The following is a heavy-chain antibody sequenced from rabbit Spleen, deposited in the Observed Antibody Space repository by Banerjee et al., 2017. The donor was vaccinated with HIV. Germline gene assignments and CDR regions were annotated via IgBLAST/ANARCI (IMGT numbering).Heavy chain of an antibody. Sequence: QEQLVESGGGLVKPEGSLKLSCTASGFSFSNKAVMCWVRQAPGKGLEWIACIDIGGSGFTYFASWAKGRFTISRTSSTTVTLQMTSLTAADTATYFCARDLVGVIGWNFNLWGPGTLVTVS. CDR3: ARDLVGVIGWNFNL. J-gene: IGHJ4*01. V-gene: IGHV1S45*01. D-gene: IGHD1-1*01. CDR2: IDIGGSGFT. CDR1: GFSFSNKAV.